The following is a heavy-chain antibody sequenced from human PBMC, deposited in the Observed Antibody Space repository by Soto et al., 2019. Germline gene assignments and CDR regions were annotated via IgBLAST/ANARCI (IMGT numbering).Heavy chain of an antibody. D-gene: IGHD3-22*01. CDR2: IDPSDSYT. CDR3: AKRDYYDSSGYTAVDY. CDR1: GYSFTSYW. J-gene: IGHJ4*02. Sequence: GESLKISCKGSGYSFTSYWISWVRQMPGKGLEWMGRIDPSDSYTNYSPSFQGHVTITADKSISTAYLQWSSLKASDTAMYYCAKRDYYDSSGYTAVDYWGQGTLVTVSS. V-gene: IGHV5-10-1*01.